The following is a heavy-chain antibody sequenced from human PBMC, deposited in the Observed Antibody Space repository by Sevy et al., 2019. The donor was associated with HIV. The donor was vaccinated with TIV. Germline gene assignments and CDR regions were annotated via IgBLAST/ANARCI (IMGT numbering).Heavy chain of an antibody. J-gene: IGHJ4*02. V-gene: IGHV3-48*03. Sequence: GESLKISCAASGFTFSSYEMNWVRQAPGKGLEWVSYISNSGTSIYYSDSVKCRFTISRDNARNSLYLRMNSLRAEDTAVYYCARDLPPSATTVAHFDYWGQGTLVTVSS. CDR3: ARDLPPSATTVAHFDY. CDR2: ISNSGTSI. D-gene: IGHD4-17*01. CDR1: GFTFSSYE.